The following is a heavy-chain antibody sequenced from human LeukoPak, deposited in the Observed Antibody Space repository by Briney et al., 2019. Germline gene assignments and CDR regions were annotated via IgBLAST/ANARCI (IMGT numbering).Heavy chain of an antibody. CDR3: VRDRCSSTSCYVEGPSDSYNWFDP. CDR2: INPSGGTT. J-gene: IGHJ5*02. D-gene: IGHD2-2*01. Sequence: ASVKVSCKASGYTFTSYYMHWVRQAPGQGLEWMGIINPSGGTTTYAQKFQGRVTMTRDTSTSTVYMELSSLRSEDTAVYYCVRDRCSSTSCYVEGPSDSYNWFDPWGQGTLVTVSS. V-gene: IGHV1-46*01. CDR1: GYTFTSYY.